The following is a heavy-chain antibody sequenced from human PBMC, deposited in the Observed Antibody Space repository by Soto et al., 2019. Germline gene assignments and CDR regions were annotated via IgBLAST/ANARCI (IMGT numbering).Heavy chain of an antibody. Sequence: QVQLVQSGAEVKKPGSSVKVSCKASGGTFSSYTISWVRQAPGQGLEWMGRIIPILGIANYAQKFQGRVTITAGHSTSAAYMGRGGLGAEDTAVYYGARPSYGGNSVKYFQPWGRGALGTVSS. CDR2: IIPILGIA. CDR3: ARPSYGGNSVKYFQP. D-gene: IGHD4-17*01. J-gene: IGHJ1*01. CDR1: GGTFSSYT. V-gene: IGHV1-69*02.